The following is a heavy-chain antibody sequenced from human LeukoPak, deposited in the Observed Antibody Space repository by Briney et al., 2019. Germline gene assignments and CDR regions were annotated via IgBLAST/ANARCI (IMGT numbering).Heavy chain of an antibody. J-gene: IGHJ4*02. Sequence: GGSLRLSCAVSGFTFSSFWMSWVRQAPGKGLEWVANIKQDGSEKYYVDSVKGRFTISRDNAKNSLFLQMSSLRAEDTAVYYCATGRQMGYWGQGTLVTVSS. V-gene: IGHV3-7*03. CDR2: IKQDGSEK. D-gene: IGHD5-24*01. CDR1: GFTFSSFW. CDR3: ATGRQMGY.